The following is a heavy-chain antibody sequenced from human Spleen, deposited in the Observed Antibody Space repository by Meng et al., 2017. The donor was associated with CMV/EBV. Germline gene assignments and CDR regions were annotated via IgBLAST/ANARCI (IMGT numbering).Heavy chain of an antibody. CDR3: AREEISGSPVDY. D-gene: IGHD3-10*01. CDR2: ISTSGSTI. J-gene: IGHJ4*02. V-gene: IGHV3-48*03. Sequence: GESLKISCTASGFIFSSYEMNWVRQTPGKGLEWVSYISTSGSTIYYADSVRGRFTISRDNAKNSLYLQMNSLRAEDTAVYYCAREEISGSPVDYWGQGTLVTVSS. CDR1: GFIFSSYE.